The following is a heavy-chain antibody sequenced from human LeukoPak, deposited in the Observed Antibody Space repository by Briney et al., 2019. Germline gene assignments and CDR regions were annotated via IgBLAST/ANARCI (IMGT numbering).Heavy chain of an antibody. CDR3: ANAGSSGWCSSGGDC. Sequence: SGGSLRLSCAASGFTLSNFAMTWVRQAPGKGLEWVSTISGSGGSTFYAESVKGRFPISRDNSKNTLFLQMNSLRAEDTAIYYCANAGSSGWCSSGGDCWGQGSVVTVSS. J-gene: IGHJ4*02. CDR1: GFTLSNFA. CDR2: ISGSGGST. V-gene: IGHV3-23*01. D-gene: IGHD6-19*01.